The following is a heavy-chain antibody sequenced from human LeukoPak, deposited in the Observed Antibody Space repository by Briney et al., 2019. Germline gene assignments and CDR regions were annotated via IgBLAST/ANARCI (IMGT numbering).Heavy chain of an antibody. CDR1: GYNFTSYW. CDR3: ARRVGDYVADY. Sequence: GESLQISCKGSGYNFTSYWIGWVRQMPGKGLEWMGIIYPGDFDTRYSPSFQGQVTISVDKSISTAYLQWSSPKASDTAMFYCARRVGDYVADYWGQGTPVTVSS. V-gene: IGHV5-51*01. CDR2: IYPGDFDT. J-gene: IGHJ4*02. D-gene: IGHD4-17*01.